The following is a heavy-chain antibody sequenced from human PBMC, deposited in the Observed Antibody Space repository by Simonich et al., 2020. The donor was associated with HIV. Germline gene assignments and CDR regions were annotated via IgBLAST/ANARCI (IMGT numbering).Heavy chain of an antibody. Sequence: EVQLVESGGGLVQPGGSLRLSCAASGFTFDDFGMSWVRQVPGEGVGWISGINWNGASTGYADSVKGRFTIARDNAKNTLYLQMNSRRAEDTAVYYCAKDQDYYDSSGFDYWGQGTLVTVSS. CDR3: AKDQDYYDSSGFDY. V-gene: IGHV3-20*04. CDR1: GFTFDDFG. D-gene: IGHD3-22*01. J-gene: IGHJ4*02. CDR2: INWNGAST.